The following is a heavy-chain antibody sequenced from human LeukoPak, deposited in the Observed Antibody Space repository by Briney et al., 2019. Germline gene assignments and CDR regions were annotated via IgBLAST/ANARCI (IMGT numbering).Heavy chain of an antibody. V-gene: IGHV1-18*04. CDR2: ISAYNGNT. D-gene: IGHD5-18*01. Sequence: HGESLKIPCKGSGYTFTSYWIGWVRQAPGQGLEWMGWISAYNGNTNYAQKLQGRVTMTTDTSTSTAYMELRSLRSDDTAVYYCATRIQLWYVYWGQGTLVTVSS. CDR1: GYTFTSYW. CDR3: ATRIQLWYVY. J-gene: IGHJ4*02.